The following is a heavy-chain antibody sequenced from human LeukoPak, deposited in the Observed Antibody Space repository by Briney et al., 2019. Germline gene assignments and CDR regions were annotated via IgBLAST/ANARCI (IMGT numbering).Heavy chain of an antibody. Sequence: GSSVKVSCKASGGTFSSYAISWVRQAPGQGLEWMGGIIPIFGTANYAQKFQGRVTITTDESTSTAYMELSSLRSEDTAVYYCARGVGVVPAAINGADDAFDIWGQGTMVTVSS. CDR1: GGTFSSYA. CDR3: ARGVGVVPAAINGADDAFDI. V-gene: IGHV1-69*05. D-gene: IGHD2-2*02. J-gene: IGHJ3*02. CDR2: IIPIFGTA.